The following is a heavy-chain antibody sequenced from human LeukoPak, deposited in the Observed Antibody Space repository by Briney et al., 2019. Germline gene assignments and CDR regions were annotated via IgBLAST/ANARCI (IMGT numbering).Heavy chain of an antibody. CDR2: ISSSSSYI. V-gene: IGHV3-21*01. J-gene: IGHJ4*02. CDR1: GFTFSSYS. CDR3: ARGRPVTTQPSDY. Sequence: PGGSLRLSCAASGFTFSSYSMNWVRQAPGKGLEWVSSISSSSSYIYYADSVKGRFTISRDNAKNSLYLQMNSLRAEDTAVYYCARGRPVTTQPSDYWGQGTLVTVSS. D-gene: IGHD4-17*01.